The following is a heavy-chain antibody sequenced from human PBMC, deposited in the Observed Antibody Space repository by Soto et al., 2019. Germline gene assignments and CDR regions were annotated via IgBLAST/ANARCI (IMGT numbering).Heavy chain of an antibody. CDR2: IYYSGST. Sequence: QLQLQESGPGLVKPSETLSLTCTVSGGSISSSSYYWGWIRQPPGKGLEWIGSIYYSGSTYYNPSLKSRVTLSVDTSKNQFSLKLSSVTAADTAVYYCARQDGDWSGYYQSNNWFDPWGQGTLVTVSS. D-gene: IGHD3-3*01. CDR3: ARQDGDWSGYYQSNNWFDP. J-gene: IGHJ5*02. V-gene: IGHV4-39*01. CDR1: GGSISSSSYY.